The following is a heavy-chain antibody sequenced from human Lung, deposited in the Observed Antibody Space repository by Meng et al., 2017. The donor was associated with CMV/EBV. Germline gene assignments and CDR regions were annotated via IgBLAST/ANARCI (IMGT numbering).Heavy chain of an antibody. V-gene: IGHV1-2*02. Sequence: ASXXVSXKASGYTFTGYYMHWVRQAPGQGLEWMGWINPNSGGTNYAQKFQGRVTMTRDTSISTAYMELSRVKSDDTAVYYCARDGLALTQQLVPYGMDVXGQGXTFT. CDR3: ARDGLALTQQLVPYGMDV. CDR2: INPNSGGT. CDR1: GYTFTGYY. D-gene: IGHD6-13*01. J-gene: IGHJ6*02.